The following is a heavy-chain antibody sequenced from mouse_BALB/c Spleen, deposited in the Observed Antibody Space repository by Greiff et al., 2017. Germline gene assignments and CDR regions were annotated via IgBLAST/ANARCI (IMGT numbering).Heavy chain of an antibody. CDR1: GYTFSSYW. CDR2: ILPGSGST. V-gene: IGHV1-9*01. CDR3: ARKALHYYAMDY. D-gene: IGHD3-2*02. Sequence: QVQLKQSGAELMKPGASVKISCKATGYTFSSYWIEWVKQRPGHGLEWIGEILPGSGSTNYNEKFKGKATFTADTSSNTAYMQLSSLTSEDSAVYYCARKALHYYAMDYWGQGTSVTVSS. J-gene: IGHJ4*01.